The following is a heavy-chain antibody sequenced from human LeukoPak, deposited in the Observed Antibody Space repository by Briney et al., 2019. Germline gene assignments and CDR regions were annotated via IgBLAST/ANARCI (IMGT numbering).Heavy chain of an antibody. Sequence: PGGSLRLSCTASGFTFGDYTMSWFRQAPGKGLEWVAFIRSRVYGGTTEHAASVEARFTISRDDSKSIAYLQMNSLRTEDTAVYYCTRGTGRYVMVDSWGQGTLVTVSS. J-gene: IGHJ4*02. CDR1: GFTFGDYT. V-gene: IGHV3-49*03. D-gene: IGHD1-1*01. CDR3: TRGTGRYVMVDS. CDR2: IRSRVYGGTT.